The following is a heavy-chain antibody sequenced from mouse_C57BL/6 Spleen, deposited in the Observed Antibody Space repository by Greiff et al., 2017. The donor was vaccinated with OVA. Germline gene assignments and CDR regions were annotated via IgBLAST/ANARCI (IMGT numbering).Heavy chain of an antibody. CDR1: GYTFTSYG. V-gene: IGHV1-81*01. CDR2: IYPRSGNT. J-gene: IGHJ1*03. CDR3: ARGDTTVVADV. D-gene: IGHD1-1*01. Sequence: VQLVESGAELARPGASVKLSCKASGYTFTSYGISWVKQRTGQGLEWIGEIYPRSGNTYYNEKFKGKATLTADKSSSTAYMELRSLTSEDSAVYFCARGDTTVVADVWGTGTTVTVSS.